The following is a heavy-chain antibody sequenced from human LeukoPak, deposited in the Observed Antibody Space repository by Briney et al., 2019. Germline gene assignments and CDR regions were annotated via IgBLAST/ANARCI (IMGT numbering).Heavy chain of an antibody. CDR2: IKGDGGT. D-gene: IGHD2/OR15-2a*01. CDR3: AKDYFGSLEY. J-gene: IGHJ4*02. V-gene: IGHV3-74*03. Sequence: GGSLRLSCAASVFASSVSWMHWVGQAPGKGLVWVSVIKGDGGTAYADSVKGRFTISRDNAKNTVYLQMNSLRDEDTAVYYCAKDYFGSLEYWGQGILVTVSS. CDR1: VFASSVSW.